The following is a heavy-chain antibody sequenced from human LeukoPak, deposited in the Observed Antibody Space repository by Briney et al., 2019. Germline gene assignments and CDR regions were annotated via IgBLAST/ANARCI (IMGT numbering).Heavy chain of an antibody. CDR3: ARDLRYYYDSSAKGSDY. CDR2: ISSRGSTI. D-gene: IGHD3-22*01. V-gene: IGHV3-11*01. J-gene: IGHJ4*02. CDR1: GFTFSDYY. Sequence: GGSLRLSCAASGFTFSDYYMSWIRQAPGEGLEWVSYISSRGSTIYYADSVKGRFTISRDNAKNSLYLQMNSLRAEDTAVYYCARDLRYYYDSSAKGSDYWGQGTLVTVSS.